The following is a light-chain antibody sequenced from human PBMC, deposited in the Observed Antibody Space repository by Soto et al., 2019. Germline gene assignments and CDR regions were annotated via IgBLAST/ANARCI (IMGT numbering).Light chain of an antibody. J-gene: IGLJ3*02. Sequence: ALTQPASVSGSPGQSITISCTGTSSDVGSYNLVSWYQQHPGKAPKLMIYEGSKRPSGVSNRFSGSKSGNTASLTISGLQAEDEADYYCCSYAGSRVFGGGTKVTVL. V-gene: IGLV2-23*01. CDR1: SSDVGSYNL. CDR2: EGS. CDR3: CSYAGSRV.